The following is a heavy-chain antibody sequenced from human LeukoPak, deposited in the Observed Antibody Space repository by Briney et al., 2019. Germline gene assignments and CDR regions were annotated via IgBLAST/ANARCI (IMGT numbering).Heavy chain of an antibody. CDR3: ARGVDIVATIHEYFQH. J-gene: IGHJ1*01. V-gene: IGHV4-39*07. CDR1: GGSISSSSYY. Sequence: SETLSLTCTVSGGSISSSSYYWGWIRQPPGKGLEWIGSIYYSGSTYYNPSLKSRVTISVDTSKNQFSLKLSSVTAADTAVYYCARGVDIVATIHEYFQHWGQGTLVTVSS. CDR2: IYYSGST. D-gene: IGHD5-12*01.